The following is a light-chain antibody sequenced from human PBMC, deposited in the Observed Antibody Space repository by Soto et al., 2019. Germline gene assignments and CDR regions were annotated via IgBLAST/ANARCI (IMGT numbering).Light chain of an antibody. CDR1: QSISSW. V-gene: IGKV1-5*03. CDR2: KSS. CDR3: QQYNSYPWT. Sequence: DIQMTQSPSALSASVGDRVTITCRASQSISSWLAWYQQKPGKAPKLLIYKSSSLESGVPSRFSGSGSGTEFTLTNSSLQPDEFATNYCQQYNSYPWTFGQGTKVELK. J-gene: IGKJ1*01.